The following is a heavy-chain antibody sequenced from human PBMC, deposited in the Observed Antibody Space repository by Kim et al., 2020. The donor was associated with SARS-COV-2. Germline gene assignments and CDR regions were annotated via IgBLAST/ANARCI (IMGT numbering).Heavy chain of an antibody. D-gene: IGHD3-16*01. CDR3: ANLGGRRSY. V-gene: IGHV4-34*01. CDR1: GESFSDYY. Sequence: SETLSLTCIVYGESFSDYYWSWIRQPPGKGLEWIGDINHNGDTNHGPSPKSRVSMSVEKSKNQVSLNLTSVTAADTAVYYCANLGGRRSYWGQGTLVTVSS. J-gene: IGHJ4*02. CDR2: INHNGDT.